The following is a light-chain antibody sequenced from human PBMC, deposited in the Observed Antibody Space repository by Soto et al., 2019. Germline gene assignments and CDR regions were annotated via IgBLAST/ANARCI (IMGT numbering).Light chain of an antibody. CDR1: QSVSGW. V-gene: IGKV1-5*01. Sequence: DIQMTQSPSTLSASVGDTVTVTCRASQSVSGWLAWYQQKPGEAPKLLIYAASSLQSGVPSRFSGSGSGTDFTLTISSLQPEDFATYYCQQYDNLPLTFGGGTKVDIK. CDR3: QQYDNLPLT. CDR2: AAS. J-gene: IGKJ4*01.